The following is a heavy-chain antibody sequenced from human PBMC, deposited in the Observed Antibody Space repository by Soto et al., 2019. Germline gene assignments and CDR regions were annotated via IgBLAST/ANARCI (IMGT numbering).Heavy chain of an antibody. V-gene: IGHV3-21*01. J-gene: IGHJ6*03. CDR3: GTDAQGNDSGHHYYYMDV. Sequence: EVQLVESGGGLVKPGGSLRLSCAASGFTFSSYSMNWVRQAPGKGLEWVSSISSSSSYIYYADSVKGRFTISRDNAKNTSQLQKNSMGGEDTTVVYWGTDAQGNDSGHHYYYMDVWGKGTTVTVSS. CDR2: ISSSSSYI. CDR1: GFTFSSYS. D-gene: IGHD4-17*01.